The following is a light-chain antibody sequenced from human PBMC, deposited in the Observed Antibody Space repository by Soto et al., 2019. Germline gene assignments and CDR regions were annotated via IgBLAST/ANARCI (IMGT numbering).Light chain of an antibody. CDR2: HAA. Sequence: EIVMTQSPATLSVSPGDRATLSCRASQSVSNNVAWYQQKPGQAPRLLIYHAATRATGIPARFSGSGSGTEVTLSSSRPQSEDFAVYHRQHYNERQLTFGGGTKVEIK. V-gene: IGKV3-15*01. CDR1: QSVSNN. CDR3: QHYNERQLT. J-gene: IGKJ4*01.